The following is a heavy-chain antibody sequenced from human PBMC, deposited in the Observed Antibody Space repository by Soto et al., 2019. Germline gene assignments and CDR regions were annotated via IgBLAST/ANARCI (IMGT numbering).Heavy chain of an antibody. V-gene: IGHV1-69*01. J-gene: IGHJ4*02. CDR1: GGTFSSYA. CDR2: IIPIFGTA. CDR3: VRDDGVTSGWPYYFDY. D-gene: IGHD1-1*01. Sequence: QVQLVQSGAEVKKPGSSVKVSCKASGGTFSSYAISWVRQAPGQGLEWMGGIIPIFGTANYAQKFQGRVTITADESTSTAYMELSSVRSEDTAVYYCVRDDGVTSGWPYYFDYWGQGTLVTVSS.